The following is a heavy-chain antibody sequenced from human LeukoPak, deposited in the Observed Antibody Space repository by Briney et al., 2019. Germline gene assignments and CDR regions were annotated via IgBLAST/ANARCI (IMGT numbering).Heavy chain of an antibody. CDR2: IYHSGST. V-gene: IGHV4-30-2*01. Sequence: SQTLSLTCTVSGGSISSGGYYWSWIRQPPGKGLEWIGYIYHSGSTYYNPSLKSRVTISVDRSKNQFSLKLSSVTAADTAVYYCARAPLLVVPAAIRGRAFDTRGQGTMVTVSS. J-gene: IGHJ3*02. CDR1: GGSISSGGYY. CDR3: ARAPLLVVPAAIRGRAFDT. D-gene: IGHD2-2*02.